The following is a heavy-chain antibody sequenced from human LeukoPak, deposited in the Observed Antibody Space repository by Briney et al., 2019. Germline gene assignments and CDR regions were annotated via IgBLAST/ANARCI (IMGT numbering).Heavy chain of an antibody. CDR1: GGSFSGYY. CDR3: ARRAPDYGDYVGFDY. CDR2: INHSGST. J-gene: IGHJ4*02. Sequence: SETLSLTCAVYGGSFSGYYWSWIRQPPGKGLEWIGEINHSGSTNYNLSLKSRVTISVDTSKNQFSLKLSSVTAADTAVYYCARRAPDYGDYVGFDYWGQGTLVTVSS. D-gene: IGHD4-17*01. V-gene: IGHV4-34*01.